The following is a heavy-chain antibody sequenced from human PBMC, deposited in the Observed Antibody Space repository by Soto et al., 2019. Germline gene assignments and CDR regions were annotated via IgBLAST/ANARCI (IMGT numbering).Heavy chain of an antibody. V-gene: IGHV4-34*01. CDR2: INHAGGT. D-gene: IGHD2-15*01. Sequence: PSETLSLTCAVYSGSFSGHFWSWIRQPPGKGLEWIGEINHAGGTNYNPSLKSRVTISVDKSKNQFSLKLSSVTAADTAVYYCARGDCSGGSCYSVDIWGQGTMVTVSS. CDR3: ARGDCSGGSCYSVDI. CDR1: SGSFSGHF. J-gene: IGHJ3*02.